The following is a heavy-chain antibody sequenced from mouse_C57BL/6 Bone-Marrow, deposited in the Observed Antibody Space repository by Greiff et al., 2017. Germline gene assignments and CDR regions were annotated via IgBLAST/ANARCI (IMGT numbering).Heavy chain of an antibody. D-gene: IGHD1-1*01. V-gene: IGHV1-26*01. CDR3: ARLLRYGY. CDR1: GYTFTDYY. Sequence: VQLQQSGPELVKPGASVKISCKASGYTFTDYYMNWVKQSHGKSLEWIGDINPNNGGTSYNQKFKGKATLTVDKSSSTAYMELRSLTSEDSAVYYCARLLRYGYWGQGTTLTVSS. J-gene: IGHJ2*01. CDR2: INPNNGGT.